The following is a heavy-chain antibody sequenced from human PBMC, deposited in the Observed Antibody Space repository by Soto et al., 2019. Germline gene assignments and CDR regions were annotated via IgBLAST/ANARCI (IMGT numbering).Heavy chain of an antibody. CDR1: GYSFTSYW. J-gene: IGHJ3*02. D-gene: IGHD2-21*02. CDR2: IYPGDSDT. Sequence: PGESLKISCKGSGYSFTSYWIGWVRQMPGKGLEWMGIIYPGDSDTRYSPSFQGQVTISADKSISTAYLQWSSLKASDTAMYYCASPAPGVVVTAPDAFDIWGQGTMVTV. CDR3: ASPAPGVVVTAPDAFDI. V-gene: IGHV5-51*01.